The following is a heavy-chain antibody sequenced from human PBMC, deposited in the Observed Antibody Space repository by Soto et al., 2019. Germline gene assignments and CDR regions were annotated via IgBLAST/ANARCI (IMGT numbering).Heavy chain of an antibody. CDR2: ISYDGSNK. Sequence: QVQLVESGGGVVQPGRSLRLSCAASGFTFSSYGMHWVRQAPGKGLEWVAVISYDGSNKYYADSVKGRFNISRDNSKNTLYLKMNSLRAEDTAVYYCAKEMGYSGSYFVPPSGGMDVWGQGTTVTVSS. V-gene: IGHV3-30*18. J-gene: IGHJ6*02. D-gene: IGHD1-26*01. CDR1: GFTFSSYG. CDR3: AKEMGYSGSYFVPPSGGMDV.